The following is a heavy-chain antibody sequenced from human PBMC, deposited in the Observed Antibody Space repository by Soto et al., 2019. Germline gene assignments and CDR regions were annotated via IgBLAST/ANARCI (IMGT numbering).Heavy chain of an antibody. D-gene: IGHD2-15*01. J-gene: IGHJ6*02. CDR2: ISAYNGNT. CDR1: GYTFTSYG. CDR3: ARDLIVVVVAATSMDYYYGMGV. Sequence: ASVKVSCKASGYTFTSYGISWVRQAPGQGLEWMGWISAYNGNTNYAQKLQGRVTMTTDTSTSTAYMELRSLRSDDTAVYYCARDLIVVVVAATSMDYYYGMGVWGQGTTVTVSS. V-gene: IGHV1-18*01.